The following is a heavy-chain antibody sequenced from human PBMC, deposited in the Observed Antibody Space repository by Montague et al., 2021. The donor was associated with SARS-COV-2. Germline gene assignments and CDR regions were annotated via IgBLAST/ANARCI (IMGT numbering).Heavy chain of an antibody. CDR2: TFYKKKRYS. CDR1: GDSVAGHRRS. V-gene: IGHV6-1*01. CDR3: VRYSGCFYFDF. J-gene: IGHJ4*02. Sequence: CAISGDSVAGHRRSSDGNTHAPQSHEDLVCRTFYKKKRYSDYAPSVRGRLTVNPDASKNEFSLEFNYVTPEDTAVYYCVRYSGCFYFDFWGQGALVTVSS. D-gene: IGHD6-19*01.